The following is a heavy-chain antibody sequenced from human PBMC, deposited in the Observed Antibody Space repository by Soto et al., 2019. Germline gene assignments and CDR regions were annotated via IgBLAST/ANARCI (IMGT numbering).Heavy chain of an antibody. J-gene: IGHJ6*02. CDR3: ARDSSGWYIYYYGMDV. Sequence: GGSPRLSCAASGFTFSSYAMHWVRQAPGKGLEWVAVISYDGSNKYYADSVKGRFTISRDNSKNTLYLQMNSLRAEDTAVYYCARDSSGWYIYYYGMDVWGQGTTVTVSS. D-gene: IGHD6-19*01. CDR1: GFTFSSYA. CDR2: ISYDGSNK. V-gene: IGHV3-30-3*01.